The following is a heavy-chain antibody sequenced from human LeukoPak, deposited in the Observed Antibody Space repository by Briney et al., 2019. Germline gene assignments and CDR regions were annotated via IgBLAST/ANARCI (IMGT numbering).Heavy chain of an antibody. CDR1: GLTFSSYS. V-gene: IGHV3-21*01. J-gene: IGHJ4*02. CDR2: ISSSSSYI. D-gene: IGHD1-26*01. Sequence: GGSLRLSCAASGLTFSSYSMNWVRQAPGKGLEWVSSISSSSSYIYYADSVKGRFTISRDNAKNSLYLQMNSLRAEDTAVYYCARDQVGALPDYWGQGTLVTVSS. CDR3: ARDQVGALPDY.